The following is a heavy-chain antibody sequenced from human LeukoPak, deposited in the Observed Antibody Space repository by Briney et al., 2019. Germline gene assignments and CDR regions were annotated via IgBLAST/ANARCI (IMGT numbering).Heavy chain of an antibody. J-gene: IGHJ4*02. CDR3: ATGSGSYYKPFDY. CDR2: IFYSGIT. Sequence: PSETLSLTCTVSGGSISSYYWSWIRQPPGKGLEWIGYIFYSGITNYNPSLSLKSRVTISVDTSKNQFSLTLSSVTAADTAVYYCATGSGSYYKPFDYWGQGTLVTVSS. D-gene: IGHD3-10*01. V-gene: IGHV4-59*08. CDR1: GGSISSYY.